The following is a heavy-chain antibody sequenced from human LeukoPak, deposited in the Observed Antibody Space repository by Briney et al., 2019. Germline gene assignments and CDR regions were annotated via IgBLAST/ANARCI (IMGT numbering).Heavy chain of an antibody. CDR1: GFTFGDYA. J-gene: IGHJ4*02. CDR2: IRSKAYGGTT. V-gene: IGHV3-49*04. Sequence: GGSLRLSYAASGFTFGDYAMSWVRQAPGKGLEWVGFIRSKAYGGTTEYAASVKGRFTISRDDSKSIAYLQMHSLKTTDSPVYYCTRVYRNYGSGSYHFDYWGQGTLVTVSS. D-gene: IGHD3-10*01. CDR3: TRVYRNYGSGSYHFDY.